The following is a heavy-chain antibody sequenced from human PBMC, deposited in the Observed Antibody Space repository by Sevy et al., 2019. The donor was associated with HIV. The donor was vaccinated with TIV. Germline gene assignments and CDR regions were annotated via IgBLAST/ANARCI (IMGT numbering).Heavy chain of an antibody. CDR1: GFTFSSYG. Sequence: GGSLRLSCAASGFTFSSYGMHWVRQAPGKGLEWVAVISYDGSNKYYADSVKGRFTTSRDNSKNTLYLQMNSLRAEDTAVYYCAKWLELLEPYYYYGMDVWGQGTTVTVSS. CDR2: ISYDGSNK. D-gene: IGHD1-7*01. V-gene: IGHV3-30*18. CDR3: AKWLELLEPYYYYGMDV. J-gene: IGHJ6*02.